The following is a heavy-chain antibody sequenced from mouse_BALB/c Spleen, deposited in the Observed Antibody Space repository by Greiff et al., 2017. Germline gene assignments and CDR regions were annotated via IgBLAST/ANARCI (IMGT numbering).Heavy chain of an antibody. CDR1: GYTFTDYN. Sequence: EVQLQESGPELVKPGASVKIPCKASGYTFTDYNMDWVKQSHGKSLEWIGDINPNNGGTIYNQKFKGKATLTVDKSSSTAYMELRSLTSEDTAVYYCAKVWDPYYYAMDYWGQGTSVAVSS. CDR2: INPNNGGT. CDR3: AKVWDPYYYAMDY. D-gene: IGHD4-1*01. J-gene: IGHJ4*01. V-gene: IGHV1-18*01.